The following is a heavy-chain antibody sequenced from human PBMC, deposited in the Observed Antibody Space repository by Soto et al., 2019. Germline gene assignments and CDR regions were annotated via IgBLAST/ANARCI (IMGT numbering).Heavy chain of an antibody. J-gene: IGHJ6*02. V-gene: IGHV1-46*01. D-gene: IGHD3-16*01. CDR1: WYSFTSYY. CDR3: AKVGGLGQPQDYHYGLGV. CDR2: INPSGGRT. Sequence: GXSGQVSFRASWYSFTSYYIHWVRRAPGQGLEWTGIINPSGGRTSYAQKCQGRVTMTRDTSTSTVYMELSSLRSEDTAVYHCAKVGGLGQPQDYHYGLGVWGQGSTVTVSS.